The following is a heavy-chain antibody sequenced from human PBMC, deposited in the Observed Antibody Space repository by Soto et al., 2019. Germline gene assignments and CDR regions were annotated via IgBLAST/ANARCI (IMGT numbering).Heavy chain of an antibody. CDR1: GYTFTRYG. V-gene: IGHV1-18*01. CDR2: ISGYNGDT. Sequence: ASVKVSCKASGYTFTRYGISWVRQAPGQGLEWMGWISGYNGDTKYAQKFQGRVTMTVDTSTATAYMELRSLTSDDRAVYYCAKNGQPPYYYYGMDVWGQGTTVTVSS. J-gene: IGHJ6*02. D-gene: IGHD2-8*01. CDR3: AKNGQPPYYYYGMDV.